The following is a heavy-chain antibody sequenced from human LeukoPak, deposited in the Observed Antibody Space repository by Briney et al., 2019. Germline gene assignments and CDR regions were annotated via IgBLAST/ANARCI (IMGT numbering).Heavy chain of an antibody. D-gene: IGHD1-26*01. Sequence: SVKVSCKASGGTFSSYTISWVRQAPGQGLEWMGRIIPILGIANYAQKFQGRVTITADKSTSTAYMELSSLRSEDTAVYYCASISGSYSVGYFDYWGQGTLITVSS. V-gene: IGHV1-69*02. CDR3: ASISGSYSVGYFDY. J-gene: IGHJ4*02. CDR2: IIPILGIA. CDR1: GGTFSSYT.